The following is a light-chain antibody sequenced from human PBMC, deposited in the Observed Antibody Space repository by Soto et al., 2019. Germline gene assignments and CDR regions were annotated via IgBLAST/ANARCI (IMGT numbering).Light chain of an antibody. CDR2: AAS. Sequence: IKLTQSPSSLSASVGDRVTLTCRASQSVSNDLNWYQQKPGKAPTLLIYAASTLQSGVPSRISGSGSGTEFTLTISSLEPEDFGTYYCQQSYKMPSFGQGTRLEIK. J-gene: IGKJ5*01. CDR3: QQSYKMPS. V-gene: IGKV1-39*01. CDR1: QSVSND.